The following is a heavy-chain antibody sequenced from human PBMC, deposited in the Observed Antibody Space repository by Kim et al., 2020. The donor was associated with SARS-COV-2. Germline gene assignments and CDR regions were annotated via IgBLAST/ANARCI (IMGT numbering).Heavy chain of an antibody. CDR3: AREILTSYYDSSGYYLVDYYYYYGMDV. CDR1: GFTFSSYW. Sequence: GGSLRLSCAASGFTFSSYWMSWVRQAPGKGLEWVANIKQDGSEKYYVDSVKGRFTISRDNAKNSLYLQMNSLRAEDTAVYYCAREILTSYYDSSGYYLVDYYYYYGMDVWVQGTTVTVSS. CDR2: IKQDGSEK. D-gene: IGHD3-22*01. J-gene: IGHJ6*02. V-gene: IGHV3-7*01.